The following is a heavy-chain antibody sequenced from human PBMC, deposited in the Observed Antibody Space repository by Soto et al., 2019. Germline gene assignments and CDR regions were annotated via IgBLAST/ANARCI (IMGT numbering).Heavy chain of an antibody. CDR1: GGSISSYY. CDR2: IYYSGST. J-gene: IGHJ3*02. CDR3: ARGSTPYDSSGYMAFDI. V-gene: IGHV4-59*01. D-gene: IGHD3-22*01. Sequence: ETLSLTCTVSGGSISSYYWSWIRQPPGKGLEWIGYIYYSGSTNYNPSLKSRVTISVDTSKNQFSLKLSSVTAADTAVYYCARGSTPYDSSGYMAFDIWGQGTMVTVSS.